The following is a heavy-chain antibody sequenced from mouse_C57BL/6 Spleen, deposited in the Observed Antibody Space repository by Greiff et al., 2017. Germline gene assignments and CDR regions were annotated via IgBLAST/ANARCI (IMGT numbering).Heavy chain of an antibody. Sequence: QVQLKQSGAELARPGASVKLSCKASGYTFTSYGISWVKQRTGQGLEWIGEIYPRSGNTYYNEKFKGKATLTADKSSSTAYMELRSLTSEDSAVYFCARVYGSSSAWFAYGGQGTLVTVSA. D-gene: IGHD1-1*01. CDR1: GYTFTSYG. CDR3: ARVYGSSSAWFAY. V-gene: IGHV1-81*01. CDR2: IYPRSGNT. J-gene: IGHJ3*01.